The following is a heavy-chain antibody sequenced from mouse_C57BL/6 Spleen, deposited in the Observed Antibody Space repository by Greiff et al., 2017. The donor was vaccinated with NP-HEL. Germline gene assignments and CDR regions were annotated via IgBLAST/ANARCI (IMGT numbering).Heavy chain of an antibody. D-gene: IGHD1-1*01. J-gene: IGHJ3*01. Sequence: QVQLQQPGAELVKPGASVKLSCKASGYTFTSYWMHWVKQRPGQGLEWIGMIHPNSGSTNYNEKFKSKATLTVDKSSSTAYMQLSSLTSEDSAVYYCARATTVDQAWFAYWGQGTLVTVSA. CDR2: IHPNSGST. CDR1: GYTFTSYW. V-gene: IGHV1-64*01. CDR3: ARATTVDQAWFAY.